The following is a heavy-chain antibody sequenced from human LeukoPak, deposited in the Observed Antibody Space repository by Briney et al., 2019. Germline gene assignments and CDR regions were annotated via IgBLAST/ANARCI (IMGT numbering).Heavy chain of an antibody. CDR3: AREGFSGYDYRYYYYYMDV. CDR1: GGSISSSSYY. V-gene: IGHV4-39*07. Sequence: SETLSLTCTVSGGSISSSSYYWGWIRQPPGKGLEWIGSIYYSGSTYYNPSLKSRVTMSVDTSKNQFSLKLSSVTAADTAVYYCAREGFSGYDYRYYYYYMDVWGKGTTVTVSS. D-gene: IGHD5-12*01. CDR2: IYYSGST. J-gene: IGHJ6*03.